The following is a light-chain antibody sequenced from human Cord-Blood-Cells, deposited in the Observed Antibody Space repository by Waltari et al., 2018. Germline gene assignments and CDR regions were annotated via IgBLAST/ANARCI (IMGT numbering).Light chain of an antibody. CDR2: AAY. CDR3: QQYYSYPLT. Sequence: AIRMTQSPSSFSASTGDRVTTTCRASQGISSYLAWYQQKPGKAPKLLIYAAYTLQSGVPSRFSGSGSGTDFTLTISCLQSEDFATYYCQQYYSYPLTFGGGTKVEIK. CDR1: QGISSY. V-gene: IGKV1-8*01. J-gene: IGKJ4*01.